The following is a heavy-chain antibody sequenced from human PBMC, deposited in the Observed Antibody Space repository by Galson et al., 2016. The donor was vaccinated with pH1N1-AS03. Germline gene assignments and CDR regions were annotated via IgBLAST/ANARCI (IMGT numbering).Heavy chain of an antibody. CDR3: VREQGGSDDY. J-gene: IGHJ4*02. D-gene: IGHD1-26*01. Sequence: LRLSCAASGFTFDDYAMHWVRQAPGKGLEWVSGISWNGGSVAYADSVKGRFTISRDNAKDTLYLQMNSLRAEDTAVYFCVREQGGSDDYWGQGTLVTVSS. V-gene: IGHV3-9*01. CDR2: ISWNGGSV. CDR1: GFTFDDYA.